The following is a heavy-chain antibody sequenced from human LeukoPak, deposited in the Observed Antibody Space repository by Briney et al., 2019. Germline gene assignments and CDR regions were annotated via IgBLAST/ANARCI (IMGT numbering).Heavy chain of an antibody. V-gene: IGHV2-5*02. CDR3: ARLDYSDYPSDDAFDI. CDR2: IFWDDDM. CDR1: GSSLSSSGVG. J-gene: IGHJ3*02. Sequence: SGPRLVNPTQTLTLTCTFSGSSLSSSGVGVGWIRHPPGKAVEWLALIFWDDDMLYSPSLKSRLTITKDTSKHQVVLTMTNLDPVDTATYYCARLDYSDYPSDDAFDIWVQGTMVTVPS. D-gene: IGHD4-11*01.